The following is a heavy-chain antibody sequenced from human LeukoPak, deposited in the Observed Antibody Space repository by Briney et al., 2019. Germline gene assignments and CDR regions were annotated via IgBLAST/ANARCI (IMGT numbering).Heavy chain of an antibody. Sequence: GGSLRLSCAASGFTFSSYAMSWVRQAPGKGLEWVSAISGSGGSTYYADSVKGRFTISRDNSKNTLYLQMNSLRAEDTAVYYCATATTVTTGPYYFDYWGQGTLVTVSS. CDR2: ISGSGGST. CDR1: GFTFSSYA. CDR3: ATATTVTTGPYYFDY. D-gene: IGHD4-17*01. V-gene: IGHV3-23*01. J-gene: IGHJ4*02.